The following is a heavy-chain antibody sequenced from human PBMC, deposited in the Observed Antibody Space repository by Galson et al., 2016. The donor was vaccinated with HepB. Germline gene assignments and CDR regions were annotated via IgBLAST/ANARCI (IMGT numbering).Heavy chain of an antibody. D-gene: IGHD6-19*01. CDR2: IYTAGDT. Sequence: SLRLSCAASGFTFSSYDMYWVRQAPGKGLEWVSSIYTAGDTDYPGSVEGRFTVSRENAKNSLYLHMNSLRAGDTAVYYCARGSYSSAWYRTSAYDFGMDGWGKGTPVTVSS. J-gene: IGHJ6*04. V-gene: IGHV3-13*01. CDR1: GFTFSSYD. CDR3: ARGSYSSAWYRTSAYDFGMDG.